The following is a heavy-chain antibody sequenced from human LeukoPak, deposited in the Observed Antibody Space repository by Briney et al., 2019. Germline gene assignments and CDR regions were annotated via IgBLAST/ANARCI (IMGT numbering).Heavy chain of an antibody. V-gene: IGHV4-61*01. J-gene: IGHJ4*02. CDR3: ARENPSGYYNRPIDY. D-gene: IGHD3-22*01. CDR1: GGSIRSSYYY. Sequence: SETLSLTCTVSGGSIRSSYYYWGWIRQPPGKGLEWIGDIYYSGSIKYNPSLKSRVTMSVDTSKNQSSLKLSSVTAADTAIYYCARENPSGYYNRPIDYWGQGTLVTVSS. CDR2: IYYSGSI.